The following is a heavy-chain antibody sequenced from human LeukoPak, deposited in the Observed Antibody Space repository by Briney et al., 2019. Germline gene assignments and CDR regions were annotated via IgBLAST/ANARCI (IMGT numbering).Heavy chain of an antibody. CDR3: ARAGGGYSYGFDY. D-gene: IGHD5-18*01. CDR1: GGSISSYY. V-gene: IGHV4-59*01. J-gene: IGHJ4*02. Sequence: SETLSLTCTVSGGSISSYYWTWIRQPPGKGLEWIGYIYYSGSTCYNPSLKSRVTISVDTSKNQFSLKLSSVTAADTAVYYCARAGGGYSYGFDYWGQGTLVTVSS. CDR2: IYYSGST.